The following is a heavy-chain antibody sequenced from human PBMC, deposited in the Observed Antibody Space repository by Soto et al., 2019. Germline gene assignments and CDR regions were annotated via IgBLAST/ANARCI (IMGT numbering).Heavy chain of an antibody. Sequence: EVQLVESGGGLVQPGGSLKLSCAASGFTFSGSAMHWVRQASGKGLEWVGRIRSKANSYATAYAASVKGRFTISRDDSKNTAYLQMNSLKTEDTAVYYCTRAMTIDYWVQGTLVTVSS. CDR3: TRAMTIDY. J-gene: IGHJ4*02. CDR1: GFTFSGSA. D-gene: IGHD4-17*01. CDR2: IRSKANSYAT. V-gene: IGHV3-73*01.